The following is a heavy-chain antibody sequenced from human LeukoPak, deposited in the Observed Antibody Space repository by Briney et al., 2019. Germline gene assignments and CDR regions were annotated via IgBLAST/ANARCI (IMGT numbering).Heavy chain of an antibody. CDR2: INPNSGGT. CDR3: ARVIGVVAVAATPHFDY. D-gene: IGHD2-15*01. J-gene: IGHJ4*02. CDR1: GYTFTGYY. Sequence: ASVKVSCKASGYTFTGYYMHWVRQAPGQGLQWMGWINPNSGGTNYAQKFQGRVTMTRDTSISTAYMELSRLRSDDTAVYYCARVIGVVAVAATPHFDYWGQGTLVTVSS. V-gene: IGHV1-2*02.